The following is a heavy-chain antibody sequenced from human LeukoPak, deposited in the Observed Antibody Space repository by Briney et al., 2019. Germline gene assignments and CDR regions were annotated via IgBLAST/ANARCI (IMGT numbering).Heavy chain of an antibody. Sequence: GGSLRLSCAASGFTFSNYAMSWVRQAPGKGLEGVSTISGSGGSTYYADSVKGRVAISRDNTKNTLYLQMNSLRAEDTAVYYCATDSYDGFDIWGQGTMVTVSS. V-gene: IGHV3-23*01. CDR1: GFTFSNYA. J-gene: IGHJ3*02. CDR2: ISGSGGST. CDR3: ATDSYDGFDI.